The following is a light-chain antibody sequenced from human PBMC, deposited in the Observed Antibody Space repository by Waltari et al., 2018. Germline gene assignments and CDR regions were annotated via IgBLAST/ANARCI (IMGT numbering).Light chain of an antibody. CDR1: SSDVGRYNY. Sequence: QSALTQPRSVSGSPGQSVTISCAGTSSDVGRYNYVSWYQQHPGKAPKLMIYDVSNRPAGVPDRFSGSTSGNTASLTISGLQAEDEADYYCCSYAGSYSRVFGGGTQLTVL. CDR3: CSYAGSYSRV. CDR2: DVS. J-gene: IGLJ3*02. V-gene: IGLV2-11*01.